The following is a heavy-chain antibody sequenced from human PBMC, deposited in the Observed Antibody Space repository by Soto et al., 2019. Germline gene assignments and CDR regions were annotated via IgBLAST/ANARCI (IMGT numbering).Heavy chain of an antibody. J-gene: IGHJ6*02. V-gene: IGHV1-69*13. Sequence: SVKVSCKASGGTFSSYAISWVRQAPGQGLEWMGGIIPIFGTANYAQKFQGRVTITADESTSTAYMELSSLRSVDTAVYYCARGYDHYYYGMDVWGQGTTVTVSS. D-gene: IGHD2-15*01. CDR3: ARGYDHYYYGMDV. CDR1: GGTFSSYA. CDR2: IIPIFGTA.